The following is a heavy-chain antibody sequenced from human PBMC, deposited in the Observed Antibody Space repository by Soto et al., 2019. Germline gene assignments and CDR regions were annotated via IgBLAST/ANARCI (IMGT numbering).Heavy chain of an antibody. V-gene: IGHV3-21*01. CDR2: ISSSSSYI. D-gene: IGHD3-22*01. Sequence: PGGSLRLSCAASGFTFSSYSMNWVRQAPGKGLEWVSSISSSSSYIYYADSVKGRFTISRDNAKNSLYLQMNSLRAEDTAVYYCARDPGYYDSQDFQHWGQGTLVTVSS. CDR1: GFTFSSYS. J-gene: IGHJ1*01. CDR3: ARDPGYYDSQDFQH.